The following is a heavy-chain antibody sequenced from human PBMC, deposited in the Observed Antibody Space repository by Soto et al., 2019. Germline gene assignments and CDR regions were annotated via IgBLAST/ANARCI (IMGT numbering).Heavy chain of an antibody. CDR2: IHHIRNT. CDR3: ARSLCYYDSSGHPRGTDAFDI. D-gene: IGHD3-22*01. CDR1: GDSIGSGGYS. J-gene: IGHJ3*02. V-gene: IGHV4-30-2*01. Sequence: TSEPLSLTCAVSGDSIGSGGYSWNWIRQPPGKGLVLIVYIHHIRNTDYNPSLKSRVDVSVHRFKNQFSLRLGSVTAADMAVYYSARSLCYYDSSGHPRGTDAFDIWGQGTLVTVSS.